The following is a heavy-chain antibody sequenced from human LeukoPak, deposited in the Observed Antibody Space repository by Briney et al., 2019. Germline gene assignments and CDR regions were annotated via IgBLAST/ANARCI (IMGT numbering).Heavy chain of an antibody. V-gene: IGHV3-53*01. D-gene: IGHD1-14*01. CDR1: GLTLSSND. CDR2: IYSGDNT. CDR3: TKSGPPDPY. Sequence: GGSLRLSCAASGLTLSSNDMSWVRQAPGKGLEWVSFIYSGDNTYYADSVKGRFTISRDNSKNTLYLEMNSLRAEDTAMYYCTKSGPPDPYWGQGTMVTVSS. J-gene: IGHJ3*01.